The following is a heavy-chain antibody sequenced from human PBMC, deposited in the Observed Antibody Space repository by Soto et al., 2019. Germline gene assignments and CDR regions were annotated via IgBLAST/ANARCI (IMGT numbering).Heavy chain of an antibody. V-gene: IGHV3-7*01. CDR2: IKPDGSEQ. Sequence: GGSLRLCCAASEFTFDKYYMTWVRQAPGKGPEWVANIKPDGSEQYYVDSVKGRFTISRDNANNSLYLQTNSLRAEDTAVYFCARGNWNYYYGFDVWGQGTTVTVSS. J-gene: IGHJ6*02. CDR3: ARGNWNYYYGFDV. D-gene: IGHD1-20*01. CDR1: EFTFDKYY.